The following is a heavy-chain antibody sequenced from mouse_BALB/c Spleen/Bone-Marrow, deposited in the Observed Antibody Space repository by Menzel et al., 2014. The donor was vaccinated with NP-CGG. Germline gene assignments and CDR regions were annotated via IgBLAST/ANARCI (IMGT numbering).Heavy chain of an antibody. CDR2: INPYNDVT. J-gene: IGHJ2*01. CDR3: AREGWLLRFDY. CDR1: GYIFTSYV. D-gene: IGHD2-3*01. V-gene: IGHV1-14*01. Sequence: VQLKQSGPELVKPGTSVKMSCKAPGYIFTSYVMDWVKQKPGQGLEWIGYINPYNDVTNYNEKFKGKATLTSDKSSSTAYMEVSSLTSEDSAVYYCAREGWLLRFDYWGQGTTLTVSS.